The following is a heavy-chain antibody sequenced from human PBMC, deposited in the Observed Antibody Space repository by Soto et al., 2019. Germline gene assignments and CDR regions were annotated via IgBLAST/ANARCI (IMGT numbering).Heavy chain of an antibody. CDR3: ARSQGSSTSLEIYYYYYYGMDV. Sequence: TSGTLSLTCTVSGGSIRSYYWSWIRQPPGEGLEWVGDIYYSGSTNYNPSLKSRVTISVDTSKNPFSLKLSSLTSADTAVYYCARSQGSSTSLEIYYYYYYGMDVWGQGTTVTVSS. J-gene: IGHJ6*02. CDR2: IYYSGST. CDR1: GGSIRSYY. D-gene: IGHD2-2*01. V-gene: IGHV4-59*01.